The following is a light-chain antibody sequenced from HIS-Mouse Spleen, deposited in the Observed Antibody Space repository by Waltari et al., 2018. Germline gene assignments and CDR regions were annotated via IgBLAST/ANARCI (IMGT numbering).Light chain of an antibody. CDR2: YDD. J-gene: IGLJ3*02. V-gene: IGLV1-36*01. Sequence: QSVLTQPPPVSEAPRQRVTISCSGSSSNIGNNPINWYQQLPGKAPKLLIYYDDLLASGVSDRFSGSKSGTSASLAISGLQSEDEADYYCAAWDDRLNGWVFGGGTKLTVL. CDR3: AAWDDRLNGWV. CDR1: SSNIGNNP.